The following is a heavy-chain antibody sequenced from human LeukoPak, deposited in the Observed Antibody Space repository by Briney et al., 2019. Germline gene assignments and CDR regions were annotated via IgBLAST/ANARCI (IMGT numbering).Heavy chain of an antibody. CDR2: IKQDGSEK. CDR1: GFTFSSYE. Sequence: GGSLRLSCAASGFTFSSYEMNWVRQAPGKGLEWVANIKQDGSEKYYVDSVKGRFTISRDNAKNSLYLQMNSLRAEDTAVYYCARDGEGDFDIWGQGTMVTVSS. D-gene: IGHD2-21*01. CDR3: ARDGEGDFDI. J-gene: IGHJ3*02. V-gene: IGHV3-7*01.